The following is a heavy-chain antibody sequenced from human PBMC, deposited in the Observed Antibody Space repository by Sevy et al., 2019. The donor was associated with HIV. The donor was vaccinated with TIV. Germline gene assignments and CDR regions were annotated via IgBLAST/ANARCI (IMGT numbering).Heavy chain of an antibody. D-gene: IGHD6-19*01. CDR1: GFDFSGST. CDR3: SSQRSIAVAGDYFDY. CDR2: IRRKVNIYAT. J-gene: IGHJ4*02. Sequence: GGSLRLSCAASGFDFSGSTMYWVRQASGKGLEWVGRIRRKVNIYATAYAASVKGRFTISRDDSKNKAYLQMNGLKTEDTAMYYCSSQRSIAVAGDYFDYLGQGTLVTVSS. V-gene: IGHV3-73*01.